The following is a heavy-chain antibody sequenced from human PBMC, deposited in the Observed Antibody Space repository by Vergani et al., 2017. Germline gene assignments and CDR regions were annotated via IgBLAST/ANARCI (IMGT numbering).Heavy chain of an antibody. D-gene: IGHD6-19*01. J-gene: IGHJ3*02. V-gene: IGHV4-39*01. Sequence: QVQLQESGPGLVKPSQTLSLTCTVSGGSISSGSYYWGWIRQPPGKGLEWIGSIYYSGSTYYNPSLKSRVTISVDTSKNQFSLKLSSVTAADTAVYYCASPWTLQWPQDAFDIWGQGTMVTVSS. CDR1: GGSISSGSYY. CDR3: ASPWTLQWPQDAFDI. CDR2: IYYSGST.